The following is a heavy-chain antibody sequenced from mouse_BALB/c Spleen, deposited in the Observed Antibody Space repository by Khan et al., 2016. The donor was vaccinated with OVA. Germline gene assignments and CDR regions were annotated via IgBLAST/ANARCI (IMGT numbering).Heavy chain of an antibody. J-gene: IGHJ4*01. Sequence: EVQLLESGPGLVKPSQSLSLTCTVNGYSITSNYAWNWIRQFPENKLEWMGYISYSGSTNYNPSLKSRLSITRDTSKNQFFLLLHSVTTEDSATYYCARGNYYGYALDYWGQGTSVTVSS. D-gene: IGHD1-1*01. CDR2: ISYSGST. V-gene: IGHV3-2*02. CDR3: ARGNYYGYALDY. CDR1: GYSITSNYA.